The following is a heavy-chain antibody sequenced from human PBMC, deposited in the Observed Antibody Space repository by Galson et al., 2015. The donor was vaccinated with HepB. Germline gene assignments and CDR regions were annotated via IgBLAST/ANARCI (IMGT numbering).Heavy chain of an antibody. V-gene: IGHV3-30*18. J-gene: IGHJ4*02. CDR1: GFTFSSYG. D-gene: IGHD1-26*01. CDR2: ISYDGSNK. Sequence: SLRLSCAASGFTFSSYGMHWVRQAPGKGLEWVAVISYDGSNKYYADSVKGRFTISRDNSKNTLYLQMNSLRAEDTAVYYCAKSSIRGDIQRVGANWWGQGTLVTVSS. CDR3: AKSSIRGDIQRVGANW.